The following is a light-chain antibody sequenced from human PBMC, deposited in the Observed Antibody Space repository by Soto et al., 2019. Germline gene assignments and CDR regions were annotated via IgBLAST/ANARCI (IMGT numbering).Light chain of an antibody. J-gene: IGKJ2*01. CDR2: AAS. CDR3: QQLNSYPRT. V-gene: IGKV1-9*01. CDR1: QGISSY. Sequence: IQLTQSPSSLSASVGDRVSITCRASQGISSYLGWYQQKPGKAPKLLIYAASTLQSGVPSRFSGSGSGTDFTLTISSLQPEDFETYYCQQLNSYPRTFGQGTKLEIK.